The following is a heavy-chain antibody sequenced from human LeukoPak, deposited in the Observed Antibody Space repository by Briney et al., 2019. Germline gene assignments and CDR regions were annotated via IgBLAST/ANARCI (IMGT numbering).Heavy chain of an antibody. CDR1: GLTLSSNY. Sequence: PGGSLTLSCAASGLTLSSNYMSWVRQAPGQGLEWVSVIYSGGSTYYPDSVKGRFTISRDKSKNTLYLQMNSLRAEDTAGYYCARCGYSYGYYYYYMDVWGKGTTVTVSS. CDR3: ARCGYSYGYYYYYMDV. CDR2: IYSGGST. V-gene: IGHV3-53*01. D-gene: IGHD5-18*01. J-gene: IGHJ6*03.